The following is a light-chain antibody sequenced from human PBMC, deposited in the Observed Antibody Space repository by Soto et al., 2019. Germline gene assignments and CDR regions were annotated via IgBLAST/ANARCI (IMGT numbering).Light chain of an antibody. CDR3: QQLKSYVT. CDR2: GAT. Sequence: DIQMTQSPSSLSASVGDRVTITCRAYQDISNYLAWYQQQPGKTPRLLIYGATTLQSGVPSRFSGSGSGTDFALTISSLQPEDFATYYCQQLKSYVTFGQGTRLEI. J-gene: IGKJ5*01. CDR1: QDISNY. V-gene: IGKV1-9*01.